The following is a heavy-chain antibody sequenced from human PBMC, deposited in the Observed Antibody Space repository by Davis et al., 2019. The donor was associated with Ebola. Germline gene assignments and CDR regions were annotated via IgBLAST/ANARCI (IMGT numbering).Heavy chain of an antibody. CDR2: ISSNGGST. Sequence: PGGSLRLSCSASGFTFSSYAMHWVRQAPGKGLEYVSAISSNGGSTYYADSVKGRFTISRDNSKNTLYLQMSSLRAEDTAVYYCVKVLIAVALDYWGQGTLVTVSS. D-gene: IGHD6-19*01. CDR1: GFTFSSYA. V-gene: IGHV3-64D*06. J-gene: IGHJ4*02. CDR3: VKVLIAVALDY.